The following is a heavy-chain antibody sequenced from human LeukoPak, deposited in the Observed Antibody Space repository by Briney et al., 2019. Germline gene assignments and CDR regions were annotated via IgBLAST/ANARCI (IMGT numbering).Heavy chain of an antibody. CDR1: GFTFSSYV. CDR3: AELGITMIGGV. CDR2: ISSSGSTI. Sequence: GGSLRLSCAASGFTFSSYVMNCVRQAPGKGVEWVSYISSSGSTIYYADSVKGRFTISRDNAKNSLYLQMNSLRAEDTAVYYCAELGITMIGGVWGKGTTVTISS. J-gene: IGHJ6*04. V-gene: IGHV3-48*03. D-gene: IGHD3-10*02.